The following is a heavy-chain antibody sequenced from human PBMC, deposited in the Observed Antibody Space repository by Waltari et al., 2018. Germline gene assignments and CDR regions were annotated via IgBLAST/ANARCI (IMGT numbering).Heavy chain of an antibody. D-gene: IGHD3-10*01. Sequence: QVQLQQWGAGLLKPSETLSLTCAVYGGSFGGYYWSWIRQPPGKGLEWIGEINHSGSTNDNPSLKSRVTISVDTSKNQFSLNLRSVTAADTAMYYCARHRFGSGTYYYYFDYWGQGTLVTVSS. V-gene: IGHV4-34*02. CDR1: GGSFGGYY. CDR2: INHSGST. J-gene: IGHJ4*02. CDR3: ARHRFGSGTYYYYFDY.